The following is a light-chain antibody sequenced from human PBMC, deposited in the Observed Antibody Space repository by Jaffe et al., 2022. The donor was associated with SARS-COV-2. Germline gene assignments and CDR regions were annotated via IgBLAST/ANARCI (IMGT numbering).Light chain of an antibody. J-gene: IGKJ1*01. CDR3: QQYGNSPT. Sequence: EIVLTQSPGTLSLSPGERATLSCRASQSVTSSYLAWYQQKPGQAPRLLIYGASSGATGIPDRFSGSGSGTDFTLTISRLEPEDFAVYYCQQYGNSPTFGQGTKVEIK. CDR2: GAS. CDR1: QSVTSSY. V-gene: IGKV3-20*01.